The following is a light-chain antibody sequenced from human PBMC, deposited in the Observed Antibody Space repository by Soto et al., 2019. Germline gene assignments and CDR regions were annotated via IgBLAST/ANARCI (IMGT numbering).Light chain of an antibody. J-gene: IGLJ3*02. CDR3: SSYAGSSGV. Sequence: QSVLTQPPSASGSPGQSVTISCTGTSSDVGAYNYVSWYQQHPGKAPKLMIYDVSKRPSGVPYRFSGSKSGYAASLTVSGLQGEDDADYYCSSYAGSSGVFGGGTKLTVL. CDR1: SSDVGAYNY. V-gene: IGLV2-8*01. CDR2: DVS.